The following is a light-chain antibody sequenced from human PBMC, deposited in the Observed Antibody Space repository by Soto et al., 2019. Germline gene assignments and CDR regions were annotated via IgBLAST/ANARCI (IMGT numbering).Light chain of an antibody. Sequence: EIVMTQSPATLSVSPGERATLSCRASQSVSSNLAWYQQKPGQAPRLLIYGASTRATGIPARFSGSGSGTEFTLTFSSLQSEDFAVYYCQQYNNWPWTFGQVTKVEIK. CDR3: QQYNNWPWT. V-gene: IGKV3-15*01. CDR1: QSVSSN. CDR2: GAS. J-gene: IGKJ1*01.